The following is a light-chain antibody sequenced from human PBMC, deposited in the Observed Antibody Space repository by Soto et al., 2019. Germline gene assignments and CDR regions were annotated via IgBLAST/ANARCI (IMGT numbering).Light chain of an antibody. CDR2: DVT. J-gene: IGLJ1*01. V-gene: IGLV2-14*01. CDR3: CSYTTSNTRQIV. CDR1: SSDVGGYNY. Sequence: SALTQPASVSGSPGQSITISCTGTSSDVGGYNYVSWYQQQPGKAPKFMIYDVTNRPSGVSNRFSGSKSGNTASLTISGLQAEDEADYYCCSYTTSNTRQIVFGTGTKVT.